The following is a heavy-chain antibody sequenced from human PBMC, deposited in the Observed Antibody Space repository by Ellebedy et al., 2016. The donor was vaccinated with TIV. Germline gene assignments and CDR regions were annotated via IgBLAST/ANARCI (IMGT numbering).Heavy chain of an antibody. V-gene: IGHV4-4*02. J-gene: IGHJ4*02. CDR3: ARSPGYYYDSSGYYGGH. CDR2: IFHSGST. D-gene: IGHD3-22*01. Sequence: SETLSLTCAVSRGSISSDNWWRWVRQPPGKGLEWIGEIFHSGSTTYNPSLTSRVTISVDKSKNQFSLNLTSVTAADTAVYYCARSPGYYYDSSGYYGGHWGQGTLVTVSS. CDR1: RGSISSDNW.